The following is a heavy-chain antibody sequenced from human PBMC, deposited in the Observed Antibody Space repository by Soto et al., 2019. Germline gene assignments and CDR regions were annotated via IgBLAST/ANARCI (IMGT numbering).Heavy chain of an antibody. D-gene: IGHD2-21*02. CDR2: INPNGGVT. J-gene: IGHJ4*02. Sequence: QVQLLQSGTEVTKPGASVKLSCKASGFTLTNFYFHWVRQAPGQGLEWLGVINPNGGVTTSAQKVRDRFAITWETSTTTLFIELSSLTPDDTAVYYCGRSLVVPAIDSWGQGTLVTVSS. CDR1: GFTLTNFY. V-gene: IGHV1-46*01. CDR3: GRSLVVPAIDS.